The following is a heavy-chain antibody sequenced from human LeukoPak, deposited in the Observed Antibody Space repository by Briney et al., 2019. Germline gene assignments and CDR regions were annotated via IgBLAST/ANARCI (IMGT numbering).Heavy chain of an antibody. CDR1: ADSFSSHY. CDR3: ARDPVTGTKGFDI. V-gene: IGHV4-59*11. D-gene: IGHD4-17*01. CDR2: ISYIGST. J-gene: IGHJ3*02. Sequence: SETLSLTCAVSADSFSSHYWTWIRQPPGKGLEWIGYISYIGSTNYNPSLKSRVTISIDTSKNQFSLKLTSVTAADPSVYFCARDPVTGTKGFDIWGQGTMVSVSS.